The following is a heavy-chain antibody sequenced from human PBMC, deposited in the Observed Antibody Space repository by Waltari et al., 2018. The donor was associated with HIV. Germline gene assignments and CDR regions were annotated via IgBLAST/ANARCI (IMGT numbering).Heavy chain of an antibody. Sequence: VQVVQSGAEMRKPGASVQVSCMASGYTFSACTISLVRQAPGQGLEWMGWISSYNGNTKYAQKFQGIVNMTTDTFTRTAHMELRSLSSDDAAEYYCERGGRIVRGAMIRGQMDVWGQGITVTVSS. V-gene: IGHV1-18*01. CDR3: ERGGRIVRGAMIRGQMDV. J-gene: IGHJ6*02. D-gene: IGHD3-10*01. CDR1: GYTFSACT. CDR2: ISSYNGNT.